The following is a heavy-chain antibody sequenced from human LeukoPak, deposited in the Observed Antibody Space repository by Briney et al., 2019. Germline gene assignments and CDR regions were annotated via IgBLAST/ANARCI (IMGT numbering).Heavy chain of an antibody. CDR2: ISGSGGST. CDR3: AGTTVTTKNYYYYGMDV. Sequence: GGSLRLSCAASGFTFSSYAMSWVRQAPGKGLEWVSAISGSGGSTYYADSVKGRFTISRDNSKNTLYLQMNSLRAEDTAVYYCAGTTVTTKNYYYYGMDVWGQGTTVTVSS. V-gene: IGHV3-23*01. J-gene: IGHJ6*02. CDR1: GFTFSSYA. D-gene: IGHD4-11*01.